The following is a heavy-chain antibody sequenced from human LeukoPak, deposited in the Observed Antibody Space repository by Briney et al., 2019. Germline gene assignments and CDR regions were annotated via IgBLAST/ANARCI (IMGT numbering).Heavy chain of an antibody. V-gene: IGHV1-69*05. CDR1: GGTFSSYA. Sequence: SVKVSCKASGGTFSSYAISWVRQAPGQGLEWMGGIIPIFGTANYAQKFQGRVTITTDESTSTAYMELSSLRSEDTAVYYCARETSIAAPADYWGQGTLVTVSS. D-gene: IGHD6-6*01. CDR3: ARETSIAAPADY. J-gene: IGHJ4*02. CDR2: IIPIFGTA.